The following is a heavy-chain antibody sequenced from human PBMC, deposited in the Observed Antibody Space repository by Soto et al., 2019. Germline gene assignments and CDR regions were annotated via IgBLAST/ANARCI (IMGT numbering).Heavy chain of an antibody. V-gene: IGHV1-46*01. CDR3: ARLVNWKAVFDS. CDR2: IYTSDGSA. CDR1: GYTFTSYQ. J-gene: IGHJ5*01. D-gene: IGHD1-1*01. Sequence: ASVKVSCKASGYTFTSYQMHWMRQAPRQGLEWMGLIYTSDGSATHAQKFQGRVTMTRDTSTSTVHMELSSLKSEDTAMYFCARLVNWKAVFDSWGQGTLVTVPQ.